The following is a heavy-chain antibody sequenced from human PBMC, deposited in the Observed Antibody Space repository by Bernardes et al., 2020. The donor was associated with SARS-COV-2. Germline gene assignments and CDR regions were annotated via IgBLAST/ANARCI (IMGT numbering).Heavy chain of an antibody. J-gene: IGHJ4*02. CDR1: GYTFTSYG. V-gene: IGHV1-18*04. CDR2: ISAYNGNT. Sequence: ASVKVSCKASGYTFTSYGISWVRQAPGQGLEWMGWISAYNGNTNYAWKFQDRVTVTTDTSTTTAYMELKSLKSDDTAVYYCAREDFSSGKAGLFDNWGQGALVIVSS. CDR3: AREDFSSGKAGLFDN. D-gene: IGHD6-19*01.